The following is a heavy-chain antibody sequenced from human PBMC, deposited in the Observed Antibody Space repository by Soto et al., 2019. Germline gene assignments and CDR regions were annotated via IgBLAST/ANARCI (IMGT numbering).Heavy chain of an antibody. CDR1: GYTFTSYG. Sequence: ASVKVSCKASGYTFTSYGISWVRQAPGQGLEWMGWISAYNGNTNYAQKLQGRVTMTTDTSTSTAYMELRSLRSDDTAVYYCAGDECSSTSCSNNWFDPWGQGTLVTVSS. D-gene: IGHD2-2*01. CDR3: AGDECSSTSCSNNWFDP. V-gene: IGHV1-18*01. J-gene: IGHJ5*02. CDR2: ISAYNGNT.